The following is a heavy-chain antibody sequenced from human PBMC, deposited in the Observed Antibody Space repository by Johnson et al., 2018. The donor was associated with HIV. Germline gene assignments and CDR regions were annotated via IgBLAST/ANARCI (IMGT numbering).Heavy chain of an antibody. Sequence: MQLVESGGGLVQPGGSLRLSCAASGFNFDDYAMSWVRQVPGKGLEGVSGINWNGGSIGYADSVKGRFTISRDNAKKSLYLQMNSLRDEDTALYYCARGRPWGWELRRDAFDIWGQGTMVTVSS. CDR2: INWNGGSI. D-gene: IGHD1-26*01. CDR1: GFNFDDYA. CDR3: ARGRPWGWELRRDAFDI. V-gene: IGHV3-20*04. J-gene: IGHJ3*02.